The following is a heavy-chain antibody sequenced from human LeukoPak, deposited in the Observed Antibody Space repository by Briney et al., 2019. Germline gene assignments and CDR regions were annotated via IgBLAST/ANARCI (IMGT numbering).Heavy chain of an antibody. Sequence: PGGSLRLSCAASGFNFNNYAMNWVRQAPGKGLEWVSGISVSGGTTYYADSVKGRFTISRDNSKNTLYLQMDSLRADDTAVYYCAKGPGGYDFWSFDYWGQGTLVTVSS. D-gene: IGHD3-3*01. CDR3: AKGPGGYDFWSFDY. CDR2: ISVSGGTT. CDR1: GFNFNNYA. J-gene: IGHJ4*02. V-gene: IGHV3-23*01.